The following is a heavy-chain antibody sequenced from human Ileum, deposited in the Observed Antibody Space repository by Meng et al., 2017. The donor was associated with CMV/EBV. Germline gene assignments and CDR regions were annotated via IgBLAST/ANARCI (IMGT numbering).Heavy chain of an antibody. Sequence: GSLRLSCVASGFTFTRHWMIWVRQPPGKGLEWVANIKEDGSTKLYVDSVKGRFTISRDNSKNSLFLQMNSLRVEDTAVYYCARGPDIGAFWGQGTLVTVSS. CDR3: ARGPDIGAF. J-gene: IGHJ4*02. CDR1: GFTFTRHW. CDR2: IKEDGSTK. D-gene: IGHD5-12*01. V-gene: IGHV3-7*01.